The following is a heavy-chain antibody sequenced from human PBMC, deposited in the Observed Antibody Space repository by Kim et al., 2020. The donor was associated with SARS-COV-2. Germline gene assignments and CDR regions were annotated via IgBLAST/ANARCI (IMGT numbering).Heavy chain of an antibody. J-gene: IGHJ6*02. CDR3: ARERGGYYDSSGYYYYGMDV. D-gene: IGHD3-22*01. CDR2: ISGSGGST. V-gene: IGHV3-23*01. CDR1: GFTFSSYA. Sequence: GGSLRLSCAASGFTFSSYAMSWVRQAPGKGLEWVSAISGSGGSTYYADSVKGRFTISRDNSKNTLYLLMNSLRAEDTAVYYCARERGGYYDSSGYYYYGMDVWGQGTTVTVSS.